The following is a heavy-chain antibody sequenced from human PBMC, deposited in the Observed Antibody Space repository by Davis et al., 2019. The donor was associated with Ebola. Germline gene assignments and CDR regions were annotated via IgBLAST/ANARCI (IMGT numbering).Heavy chain of an antibody. CDR2: IYPGDSDT. Sequence: KVSCKGSGYSFTSYWIGWVRQMPGKGLEWMGIIYPGDSDTRYSPSFQGQVTISADKSTSTAYLQWSSLKASDTAMYYCARQASYGGNWGYYYYYGMDVWGQGTTVTVSS. V-gene: IGHV5-51*01. CDR1: GYSFTSYW. CDR3: ARQASYGGNWGYYYYYGMDV. J-gene: IGHJ6*02. D-gene: IGHD4-23*01.